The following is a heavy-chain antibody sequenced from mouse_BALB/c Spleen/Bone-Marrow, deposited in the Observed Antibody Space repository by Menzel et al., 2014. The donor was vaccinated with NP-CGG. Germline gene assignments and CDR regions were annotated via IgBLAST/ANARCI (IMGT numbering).Heavy chain of an antibody. Sequence: QVQLQQPGAELAKPGASVKMSCKTSGYTFTTYWIHWVKQRPGQGLEWIGYVNPSTGYTEYNQKFKDKATLTADKSSSTAYMQLSSLTSEEIAVYYCAREGIYYGNTWFAYWGQGTLVTVSA. CDR2: VNPSTGYT. J-gene: IGHJ3*01. D-gene: IGHD2-1*01. V-gene: IGHV1-7*01. CDR3: AREGIYYGNTWFAY. CDR1: GYTFTTYW.